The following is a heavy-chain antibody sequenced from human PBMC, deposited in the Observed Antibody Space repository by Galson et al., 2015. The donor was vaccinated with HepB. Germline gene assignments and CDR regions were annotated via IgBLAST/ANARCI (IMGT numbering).Heavy chain of an antibody. Sequence: SLRLSCAASGFTFSDARMSWVRQAPGKGLEWVARIKSRRFGGSTYYADSVKGRFTISRDNSKNTLYLQMNSLRAEDTAVYYCAKEVAVAEFDYWGQGTLVTVSS. CDR2: IKSRRFGGST. CDR3: AKEVAVAEFDY. J-gene: IGHJ4*02. CDR1: GFTFSDAR. V-gene: IGHV3-23*01. D-gene: IGHD6-19*01.